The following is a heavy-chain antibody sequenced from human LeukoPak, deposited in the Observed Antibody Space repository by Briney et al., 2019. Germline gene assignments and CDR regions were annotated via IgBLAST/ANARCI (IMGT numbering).Heavy chain of an antibody. CDR2: ISGSGANR. J-gene: IGHJ6*02. CDR3: ATLHFYAMGV. Sequence: GGSLRLSCAASGLRFSDQYMIWIRQTPGKGLEWVSFISGSGANRFYADFMKGRFTISKDSTKNSLYLQMNSLRAEDTAIYYCATLHFYAMGVWGQGTTVTVSS. V-gene: IGHV3-11*01. CDR1: GLRFSDQY.